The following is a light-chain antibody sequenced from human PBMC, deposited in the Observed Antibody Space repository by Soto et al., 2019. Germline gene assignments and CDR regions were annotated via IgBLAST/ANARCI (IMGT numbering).Light chain of an antibody. Sequence: QSALTQPASVSGSPGQSITISCTGTSSDVGGYNYVSWYQQHPGKAPKLMIYEVSNRPSGVSNRFSGSKSGNTASLTISGLQAEDEADYYCSSYTSSGTDVFGTGTKVTVL. J-gene: IGLJ1*01. CDR2: EVS. CDR3: SSYTSSGTDV. V-gene: IGLV2-14*01. CDR1: SSDVGGYNY.